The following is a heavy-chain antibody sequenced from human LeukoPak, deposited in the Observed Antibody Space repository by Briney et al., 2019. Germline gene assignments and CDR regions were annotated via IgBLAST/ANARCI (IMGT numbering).Heavy chain of an antibody. CDR2: ISSSSSYI. CDR3: ARDPVSGNPDYYYYMDV. D-gene: IGHD4-23*01. J-gene: IGHJ6*03. V-gene: IGHV3-21*04. CDR1: GFTFSSYS. Sequence: PGGSLRLSCAASGFTFSSYSMKWVRQAPGKGLEWVSSISSSSSYIYYADSVKGRFTISRDNAKNSLYLQMNSLRAEDTAVYYCARDPVSGNPDYYYYMDVWGKGTTVTVSS.